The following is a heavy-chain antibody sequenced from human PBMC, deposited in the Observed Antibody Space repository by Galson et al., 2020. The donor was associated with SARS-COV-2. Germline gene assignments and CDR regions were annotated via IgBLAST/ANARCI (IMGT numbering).Heavy chain of an antibody. CDR1: GFTFSSYG. Sequence: GGSLRLSCAASGFTFSSYGMHWVRQAPGKGLEWVAVIWYDGSNKYYADSVKGRFTISRDNSKNTRYLQMNSLRAEDTAVYYCARDYSGSPFYPGGRVTLVTVAS. J-gene: IGHJ5*02. D-gene: IGHD1-26*01. CDR2: IWYDGSNK. V-gene: IGHV3-33*01. CDR3: ARDYSGSPFYP.